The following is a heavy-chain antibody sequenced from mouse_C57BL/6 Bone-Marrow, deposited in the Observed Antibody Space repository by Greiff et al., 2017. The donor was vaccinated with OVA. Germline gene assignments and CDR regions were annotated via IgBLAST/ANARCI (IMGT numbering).Heavy chain of an antibody. V-gene: IGHV8-12*01. CDR3: ARREGGYDWFAY. CDR1: GFSLSTSGMG. J-gene: IGHJ3*01. CDR2: IYWDDDK. D-gene: IGHD2-2*01. Sequence: QVTLKESGPGILQSSQTLSLTCSFPGFSLSTSGMGVSWIRQPSGKGLEWLAHIYWDDDKRYNPSLKRRLTISKDTSRNQVFLKITSVDTADTATYYCARREGGYDWFAYWGQGTLVTVSA.